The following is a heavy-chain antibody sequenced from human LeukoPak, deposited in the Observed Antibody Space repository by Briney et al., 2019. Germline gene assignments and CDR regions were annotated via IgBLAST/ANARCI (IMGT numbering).Heavy chain of an antibody. CDR2: IKTKTDGGTT. CDR3: SGDSFDY. J-gene: IGHJ4*02. CDR1: GFTLSNAW. Sequence: PGGSLRLSCAASGFTLSNAWMSWVRQAPGPGLEWVGRIKTKTDGGTTDYAAPVKGRFTISRDDSKNTLYLQMHNLKSEDTAVYYCSGDSFDYWGQGTLVTVSS. V-gene: IGHV3-15*01.